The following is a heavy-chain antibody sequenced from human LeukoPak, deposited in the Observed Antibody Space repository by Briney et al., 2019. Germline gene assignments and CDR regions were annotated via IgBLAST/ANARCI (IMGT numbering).Heavy chain of an antibody. D-gene: IGHD6-19*01. V-gene: IGHV4-59*03. CDR2: IYHSGTT. CDR3: ASQIAVAAAFDI. J-gene: IGHJ3*02. Sequence: PSETLSLTCSVSGVAINVYYWNWIRQPPGKGLEWIGYIYHSGTTNYNPSLQSRVTISMDTSKNQFSLKLTSVTAADTAVYYCASQIAVAAAFDIWGQGTMVTVSS. CDR1: GVAINVYY.